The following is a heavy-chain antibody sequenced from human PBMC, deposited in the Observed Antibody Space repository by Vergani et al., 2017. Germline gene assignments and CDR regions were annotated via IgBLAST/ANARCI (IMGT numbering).Heavy chain of an antibody. V-gene: IGHV1-18*01. D-gene: IGHD3-3*01. CDR1: GYTFTSYG. J-gene: IGHJ3*02. CDR3: ARAEVSDYDFWSGYPDHDAFDI. Sequence: QVQLVQSGAEVKKPGASVKVSCKASGYTFTSYGISWVRQAPGQGLEWMGWISAYNGNTNYAQKLQGRVTMTTDTSTSTAYMELRSLRSDDTAVYYCARAEVSDYDFWSGYPDHDAFDIWGQGTMVTVSS. CDR2: ISAYNGNT.